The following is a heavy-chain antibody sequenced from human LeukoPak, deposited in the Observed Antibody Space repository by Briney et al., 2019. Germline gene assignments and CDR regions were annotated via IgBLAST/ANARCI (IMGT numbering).Heavy chain of an antibody. CDR3: AKHAESGYDRFDR. V-gene: IGHV4-59*08. Sequence: SETLSLTCSVSGGSISSYYWSWIRQPPGKGLDWIGYIYYSGNINYKSPLKSRVTISGDTSKNQFSLKLSSVTAADTAMYYCAKHAESGYDRFDRWGQGTLVTVSS. CDR2: IYYSGNI. D-gene: IGHD5-12*01. CDR1: GGSISSYY. J-gene: IGHJ5*02.